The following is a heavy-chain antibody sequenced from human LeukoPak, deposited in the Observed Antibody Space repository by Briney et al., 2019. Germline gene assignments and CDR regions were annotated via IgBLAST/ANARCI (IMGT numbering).Heavy chain of an antibody. CDR2: IYYSGST. Sequence: SKTLSLTCTVSGGSISSSSYYWGWIRQPPGKGLEWIGSIYYSGSTYYNPSLKSRVTISVDTSKNQFSLKLSSVTAADTAVYYCARQVLVVIPSFDYWGQGTLVTVSS. CDR3: ARQVLVVIPSFDY. J-gene: IGHJ4*02. D-gene: IGHD3-22*01. V-gene: IGHV4-39*01. CDR1: GGSISSSSYY.